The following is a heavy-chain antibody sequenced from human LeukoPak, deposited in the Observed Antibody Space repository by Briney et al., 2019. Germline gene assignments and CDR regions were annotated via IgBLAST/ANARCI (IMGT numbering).Heavy chain of an antibody. CDR1: GFNIEKYA. Sequence: GGSLTLSCTASGFNIEKYAMLWVRQRRGKGLEWVGVISAEGRTDHADSVRGRFTISRDNSKESLFLQMTSLRDEDTALYYCATWAFYHDLDVWGQGNTVTVSS. CDR2: ISAEGRT. J-gene: IGHJ6*02. CDR3: ATWAFYHDLDV. V-gene: IGHV3-43*02. D-gene: IGHD3-16*01.